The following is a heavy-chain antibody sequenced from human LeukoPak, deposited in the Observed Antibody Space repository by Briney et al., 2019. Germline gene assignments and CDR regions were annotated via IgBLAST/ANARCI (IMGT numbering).Heavy chain of an antibody. D-gene: IGHD4-23*01. CDR1: GFTFSSYW. CDR2: IKQDGSEK. Sequence: GRSLRLSCAASGFTFSSYWMSWVRQAPGKGLEWVANIKQDGSEKYYVDSVKGRFTISRDNAKNSLYLQMNSLRAEDTAVYYCAREGGTVVTSYFDYWGQGTLVTVSS. V-gene: IGHV3-7*01. CDR3: AREGGTVVTSYFDY. J-gene: IGHJ4*02.